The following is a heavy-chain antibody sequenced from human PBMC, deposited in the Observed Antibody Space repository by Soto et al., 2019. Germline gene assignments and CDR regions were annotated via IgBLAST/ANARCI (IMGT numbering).Heavy chain of an antibody. D-gene: IGHD6-19*01. CDR1: GGSISSSNW. CDR2: IYHSGST. J-gene: IGHJ5*02. V-gene: IGHV4-4*02. CDR3: ARSSIAVAWTHWFDP. Sequence: PSETLSLTCAVSGGSISSSNWWSWVRQPPGKGLEWIGEIYHSGSTNYNPSLKSRVTISVDKSKNQFSLKLSSVTAADTAVYYCARSSIAVAWTHWFDPWGQGTLVTVSS.